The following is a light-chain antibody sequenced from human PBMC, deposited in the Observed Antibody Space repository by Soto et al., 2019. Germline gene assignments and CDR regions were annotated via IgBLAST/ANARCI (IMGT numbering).Light chain of an antibody. CDR2: DVN. Sequence: QAVLTQPASVSGSPGQSITISCTGSSNDVGGYNFVSWYQQHPGKAPRLLIHDVNNRPSGVSDRFSASKSGNTASLTISGLQPEDEAHYYCNSYSSYNTQWLFGGGTKLTVL. CDR1: SNDVGGYNF. CDR3: NSYSSYNTQWL. J-gene: IGLJ3*02. V-gene: IGLV2-14*03.